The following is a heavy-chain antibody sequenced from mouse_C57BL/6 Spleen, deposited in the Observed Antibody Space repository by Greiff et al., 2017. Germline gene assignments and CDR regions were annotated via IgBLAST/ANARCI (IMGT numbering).Heavy chain of an antibody. V-gene: IGHV1-64*01. D-gene: IGHD1-1*01. CDR3: ARSGSSYYFDY. J-gene: IGHJ2*01. CDR2: IHPNSGST. CDR1: GYTFPSSW. Sequence: QVQLQQPVAELVKPGASVKLSCTASGYTFPSSWMHWVKQRPGPGLEWIVMIHPNSGSTTYNEKFKSKATLTVDKSSSTAYMQLSSLASEDSAVYYCARSGSSYYFDYWGQGTTLTVSS.